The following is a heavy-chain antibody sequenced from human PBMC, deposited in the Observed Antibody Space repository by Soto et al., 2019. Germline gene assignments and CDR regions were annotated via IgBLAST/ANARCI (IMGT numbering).Heavy chain of an antibody. CDR3: ARDSQYSTSWQRFDS. J-gene: IGHJ4*02. Sequence: QVPLVQSGGELKKPGASVKVSCKASGYTFTNYAISWVRQAPGRGLEWMGWVNTYNGNPNYAQIFQGRVTMTTDTSTGTGYMELRSLKSDDSAIYYCARDSQYSTSWQRFDSWGQGTLVTVSS. CDR2: VNTYNGNP. CDR1: GYTFTNYA. V-gene: IGHV1-18*01. D-gene: IGHD6-13*01.